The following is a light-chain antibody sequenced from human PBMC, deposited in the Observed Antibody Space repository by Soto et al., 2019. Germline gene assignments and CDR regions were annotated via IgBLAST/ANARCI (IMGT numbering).Light chain of an antibody. V-gene: IGKV3-15*01. CDR3: QQSNNWPYT. CDR2: GAS. Sequence: EIVMTQSPATLSVSPGERATLSCRASQSVSSNLAWYQQKPGQAPRLPFYGASTRATGIPARFSGSGSGTDFTLTLSSLQSEDFAVYYCQQSNNWPYTFGQGTKLEIK. J-gene: IGKJ2*01. CDR1: QSVSSN.